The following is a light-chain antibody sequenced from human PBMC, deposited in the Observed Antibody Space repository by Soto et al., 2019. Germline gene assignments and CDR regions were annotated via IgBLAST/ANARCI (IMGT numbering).Light chain of an antibody. V-gene: IGLV2-8*01. CDR1: SSDVGGYNY. CDR3: SSYAGSNNV. CDR2: EVS. J-gene: IGLJ1*01. Sequence: QSALPQPPSASGSPGQSVTISCTGTSSDVGGYNYVSWYQQHPGKAPKLMIYEVSKRPSGVPDRFSGSKSGNTASLTVSGLQAEEEADYYCSSYAGSNNVFGTGTKLTVL.